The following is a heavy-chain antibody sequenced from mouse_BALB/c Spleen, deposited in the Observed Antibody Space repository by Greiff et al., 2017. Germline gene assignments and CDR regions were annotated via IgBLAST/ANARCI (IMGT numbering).Heavy chain of an antibody. CDR2: INSNGGST. V-gene: IGHV5-6-3*01. J-gene: IGHJ4*01. D-gene: IGHD2-14*01. CDR3: AKYDVDYAMDY. CDR1: GFTSSSYG. Sequence: EVHLVESGGGLVQPGGSLKLSCAASGFTSSSYGMSWVRQTPDKRLVLVATINSNGGSTSYLDSVKGRFTISRDNAKNTLYLQMSSLKSEDTAMYYCAKYDVDYAMDYWGQGTSVTVSS.